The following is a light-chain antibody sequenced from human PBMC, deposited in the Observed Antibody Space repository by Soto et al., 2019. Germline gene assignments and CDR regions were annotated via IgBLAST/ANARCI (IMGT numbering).Light chain of an antibody. V-gene: IGLV2-23*01. CDR1: SGDIGNYNL. CDR3: SSYISSDVI. Sequence: QSALTQPASVSGSPGQSITISCTGTSGDIGNYNLVSWYQQHPGKVPKVIIYEGTKRPSGVSNRFSGSKSGNTASLTISGLQADDEADYYCSSYISSDVIFGGGTKVTV. CDR2: EGT. J-gene: IGLJ2*01.